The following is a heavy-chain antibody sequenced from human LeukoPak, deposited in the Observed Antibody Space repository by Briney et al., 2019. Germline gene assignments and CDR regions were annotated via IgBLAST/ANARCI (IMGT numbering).Heavy chain of an antibody. V-gene: IGHV4-59*01. J-gene: IGHJ6*03. CDR2: IYYSGST. Sequence: SETLSLTCTVSGGSISSYFWSWIRQPPGKGLEWIGYIYYSGSTNYNPSLKSRVTISVDTSKNQFSLKLSSVTAADTAVYYCARDRHSFYYYYMDVWGKGTTVTISS. CDR3: ARDRHSFYYYYMDV. CDR1: GGSISSYF.